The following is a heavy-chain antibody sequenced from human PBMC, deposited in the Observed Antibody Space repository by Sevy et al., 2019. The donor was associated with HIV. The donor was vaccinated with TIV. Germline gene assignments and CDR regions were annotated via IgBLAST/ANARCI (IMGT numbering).Heavy chain of an antibody. Sequence: GGSLRLSCAASGFTFSSYGMHWVRQAPGKGLEWVAVISYDGSNKYYADSVKGRLTISRDNSKNTLYLQMNSLRAEETAVYYCANERYDSSGYCHHGMDVWGQGTTVTVSS. D-gene: IGHD3-22*01. CDR2: ISYDGSNK. V-gene: IGHV3-30*18. CDR3: ANERYDSSGYCHHGMDV. CDR1: GFTFSSYG. J-gene: IGHJ6*02.